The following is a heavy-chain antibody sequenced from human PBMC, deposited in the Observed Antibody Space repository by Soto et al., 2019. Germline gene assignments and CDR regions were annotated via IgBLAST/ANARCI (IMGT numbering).Heavy chain of an antibody. CDR2: MGGAGVLT. J-gene: IGHJ6*02. V-gene: IGHV3-23*01. Sequence: PGGSLRLSCTASGFTFSTYGMTWVRRAPGKGLEWVSAMGGAGVLTYYADSVKGRFTISRDNSKNTLYLQMHSLRAEDTAVYYCAKAGGSTWDYGMDVWGQGTTVTVSS. CDR1: GFTFSTYG. CDR3: AKAGGSTWDYGMDV. D-gene: IGHD2-15*01.